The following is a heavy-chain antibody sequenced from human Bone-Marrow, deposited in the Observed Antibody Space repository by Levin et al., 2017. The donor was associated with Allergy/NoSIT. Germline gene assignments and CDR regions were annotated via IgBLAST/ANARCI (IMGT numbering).Heavy chain of an antibody. J-gene: IGHJ3*02. V-gene: IGHV3-30-3*01. CDR1: GFTFSSYA. CDR3: ARPTGIAVAGIRGAFDS. D-gene: IGHD6-19*01. CDR2: ISYDGSNK. Sequence: TGGSLRLSCAASGFTFSSYAMHWVRQAPGKGLEWVAVISYDGSNKYYADSVKGRFTISRDNSKNTLYLQMNSLRAEDTAVYYCARPTGIAVAGIRGAFDSWGQGTMVTVSS.